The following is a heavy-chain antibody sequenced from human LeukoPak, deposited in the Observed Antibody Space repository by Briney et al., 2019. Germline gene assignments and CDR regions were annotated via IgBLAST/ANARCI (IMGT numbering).Heavy chain of an antibody. D-gene: IGHD3-22*01. CDR3: AKEADSSGLTDY. J-gene: IGHJ4*02. V-gene: IGHV3-43*02. Sequence: GGSLRLSCAASGFTFDDYAMHWVRQAPGKGLEWVSLISGDGGSTYYADSVKGRFAISRDNSKNSLYLQMNSLRTEDTALYYCAKEADSSGLTDYWGQGTLVTVSS. CDR1: GFTFDDYA. CDR2: ISGDGGST.